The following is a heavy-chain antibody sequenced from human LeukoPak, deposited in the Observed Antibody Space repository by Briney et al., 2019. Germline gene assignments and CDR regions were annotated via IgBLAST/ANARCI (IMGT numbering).Heavy chain of an antibody. CDR3: ARHLYYGGNGNWFDP. J-gene: IGHJ5*02. D-gene: IGHD4-23*01. Sequence: GSLRLSCAASGFTFSSYSMNWVRQPPGKGLEWIGSIYYSGSTYYNPSLKSRVTISVDTSKNQFSLKLSSVTAADTAVYYCARHLYYGGNGNWFDPWGQGTLVTVSS. CDR2: IYYSGST. CDR1: GFTFSSYSMN. V-gene: IGHV4-39*01.